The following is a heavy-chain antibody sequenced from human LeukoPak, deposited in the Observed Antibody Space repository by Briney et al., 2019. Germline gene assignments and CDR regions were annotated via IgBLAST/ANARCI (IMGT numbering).Heavy chain of an antibody. D-gene: IGHD5-12*01. Sequence: PEGSLRLSCTVSGFTVSSNSMSWVRQAPGKGLEWVSFIYSDNTHYSDSAKGRFTISRDNSKNTLYLQMSSLTAEDTAVYYCAKDNVKVTTIRRVPHYMDVWGKGATVTISS. J-gene: IGHJ6*03. CDR2: IYSDNT. CDR3: AKDNVKVTTIRRVPHYMDV. V-gene: IGHV3-66*03. CDR1: GFTVSSNS.